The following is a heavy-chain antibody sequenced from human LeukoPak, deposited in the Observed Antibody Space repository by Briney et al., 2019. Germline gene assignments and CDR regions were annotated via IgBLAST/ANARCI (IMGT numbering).Heavy chain of an antibody. CDR1: GYTFASYG. Sequence: ASVKVSCKASGYTFASYGISWVRQAPGQGLEWMGWISAYNGNTNYAQKLQGRVTMTTDTSTSTAYMELRSLRSDDTAVYYCARDLGSSATSTNWFDPWGQGTLVTVSA. D-gene: IGHD6-6*01. CDR3: ARDLGSSATSTNWFDP. J-gene: IGHJ5*02. CDR2: ISAYNGNT. V-gene: IGHV1-18*01.